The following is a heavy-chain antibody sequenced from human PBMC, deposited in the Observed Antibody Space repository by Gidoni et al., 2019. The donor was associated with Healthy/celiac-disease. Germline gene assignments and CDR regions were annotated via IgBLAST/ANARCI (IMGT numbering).Heavy chain of an antibody. CDR1: GFTFSGSA. Sequence: EVQLVESGGGLVQPGGSLKLSCAASGFTFSGSAMHWVRQASGKGLEWVGRIRSKANSYATAYAASVKGRFTISRDDSKNTAYLQMNSLKTEDTAVYYCTRTRSGYPLWYFDYWGQGTLVTVSS. CDR2: IRSKANSYAT. J-gene: IGHJ4*02. V-gene: IGHV3-73*02. D-gene: IGHD3-3*01. CDR3: TRTRSGYPLWYFDY.